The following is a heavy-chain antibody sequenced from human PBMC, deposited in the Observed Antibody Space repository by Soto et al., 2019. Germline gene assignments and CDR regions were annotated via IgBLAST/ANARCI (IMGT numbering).Heavy chain of an antibody. CDR3: ARAFYSSGYYYVGPFDY. J-gene: IGHJ4*02. Sequence: GGSLRLSCAASGFTFSSYAMHWVRQAPGKGLEWVAVISYDGSNKYYADSVKGRFTISRDNSKNTLYLQMNSLRAEDTAVYYCARAFYSSGYYYVGPFDYWGQGTLVTVSS. CDR2: ISYDGSNK. D-gene: IGHD3-22*01. CDR1: GFTFSSYA. V-gene: IGHV3-30-3*01.